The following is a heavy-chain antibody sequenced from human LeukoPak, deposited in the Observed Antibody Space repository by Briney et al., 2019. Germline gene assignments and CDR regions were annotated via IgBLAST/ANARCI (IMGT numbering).Heavy chain of an antibody. CDR2: INPNSGGT. Sequence: GASVKVSCKASGYTFTGQHVHWVRQAPGQGLEWMGWINPNSGGTNSAQKFKGRVTMTRDTSISTAYMELRRLRSDDTAVYYCARGGNSSGWFWYFDLWGRGTLVTVSS. CDR1: GYTFTGQH. D-gene: IGHD6-19*01. V-gene: IGHV1-2*02. J-gene: IGHJ2*01. CDR3: ARGGNSSGWFWYFDL.